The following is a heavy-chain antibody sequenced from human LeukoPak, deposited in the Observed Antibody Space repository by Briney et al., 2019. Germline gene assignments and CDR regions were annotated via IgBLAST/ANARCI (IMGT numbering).Heavy chain of an antibody. CDR2: IIPIFGTA. Sequence: GASVKVSCKASGGTFSSYAISWVRQAPGQGLEWMGGIIPIFGTANYAQKFQGRVTITVDESTSTAYMELSSLRSEDTAVYYCARDPLWFGELLNAFDIWGQGTMVTVSS. CDR1: GGTFSSYA. J-gene: IGHJ3*02. D-gene: IGHD3-10*01. CDR3: ARDPLWFGELLNAFDI. V-gene: IGHV1-69*13.